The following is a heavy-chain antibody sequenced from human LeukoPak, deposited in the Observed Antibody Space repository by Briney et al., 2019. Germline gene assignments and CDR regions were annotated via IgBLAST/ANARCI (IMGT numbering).Heavy chain of an antibody. CDR1: A. J-gene: IGHJ4*02. D-gene: IGHD3-9*01. CDR3: ARGLQGYYDSLTGYYRGRYYFDY. V-gene: IGHV3-23*01. Sequence: AINXVXQAXXXXLXWXSXXTGXGXXXDYADSVKGRFTISRDNSQNTVHLQMNSLRAEDTAVYYCARGLQGYYDSLTGYYRGRYYFDYWGQGTLVTVSS. CDR2: XTGXGXXX.